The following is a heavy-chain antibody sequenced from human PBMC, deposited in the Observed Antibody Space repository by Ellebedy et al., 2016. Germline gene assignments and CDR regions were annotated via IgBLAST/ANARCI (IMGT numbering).Heavy chain of an antibody. Sequence: GESLKISCAASGFTVSSNYMSWVRQAPGKGLEWVSTLYSGGTILYADSVKGRFTISRDNSKNTLYLQMNSLTVEDTAVYYCAKGNAIPGPEPLDFWGQGTLVTVSS. J-gene: IGHJ4*02. CDR1: GFTVSSNY. D-gene: IGHD1-14*01. CDR3: AKGNAIPGPEPLDF. CDR2: LYSGGTI. V-gene: IGHV3-66*01.